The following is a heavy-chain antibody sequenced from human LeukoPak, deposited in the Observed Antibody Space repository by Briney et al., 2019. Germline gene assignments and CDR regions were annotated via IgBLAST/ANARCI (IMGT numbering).Heavy chain of an antibody. V-gene: IGHV3-30*03. Sequence: GGSLRLSCAASGFTFSSYGMHWVRQAPGKGLEWVAVISYDGSNKYYADSVKGRFTISRDNAKNSLYLQMNSLRAEDTAVYYCARAHGYGSGSRSDYWGQGTLVTVSS. CDR2: ISYDGSNK. CDR3: ARAHGYGSGSRSDY. J-gene: IGHJ4*02. CDR1: GFTFSSYG. D-gene: IGHD3-10*01.